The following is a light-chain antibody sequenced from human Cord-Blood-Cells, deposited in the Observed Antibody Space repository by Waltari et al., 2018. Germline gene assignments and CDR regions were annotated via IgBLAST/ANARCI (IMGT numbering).Light chain of an antibody. CDR1: QSVSSN. J-gene: IGKJ2*01. CDR3: QQYNNWPPYT. CDR2: GAS. V-gene: IGKV3-15*01. Sequence: EIVMTQSPATLSVSPGERATLSCRASQSVSSNFAWYQQKPGHAPRLLIYGASTRATGIPARFSGSGSGTEFTLTISSLQSEDFAVYYCQQYNNWPPYTFGQGTKLEIK.